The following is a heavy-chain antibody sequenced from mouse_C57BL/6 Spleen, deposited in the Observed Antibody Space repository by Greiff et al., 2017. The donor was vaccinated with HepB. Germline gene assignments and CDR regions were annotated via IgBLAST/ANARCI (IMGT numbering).Heavy chain of an antibody. D-gene: IGHD1-1*01. CDR3: ARWGYYGLDY. CDR1: GYTFTSYW. J-gene: IGHJ2*01. Sequence: QVQLQQPGAELVKPGASVKLSCKASGYTFTSYWMHWVKQRPGQGLEWIGMIHPNSGSTNYNEKFKSKATLTVDKSSSTAYMQLSSLTSEDPAVYYCARWGYYGLDYWGQGTTLTVSS. CDR2: IHPNSGST. V-gene: IGHV1-64*01.